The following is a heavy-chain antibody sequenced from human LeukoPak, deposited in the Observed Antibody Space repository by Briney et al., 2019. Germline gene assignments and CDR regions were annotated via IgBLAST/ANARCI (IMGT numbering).Heavy chain of an antibody. CDR3: ARSGRGGAFDI. V-gene: IGHV3-74*03. CDR2: IYNDGNRT. J-gene: IGHJ3*02. Sequence: GGSLRLSCAASGFTFSSDWMHWVRQGPGKGLVWVSRIYNDGNRTTYADSVKGRFTISGDNAKDTLYLQMNKLRGEDTAVYYCARSGRGGAFDIWGQGTMVTVSS. D-gene: IGHD1-26*01. CDR1: GFTFSSDW.